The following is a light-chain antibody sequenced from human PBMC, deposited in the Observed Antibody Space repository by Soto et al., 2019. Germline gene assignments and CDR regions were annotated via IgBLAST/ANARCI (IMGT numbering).Light chain of an antibody. Sequence: EIVLTQSPATLSLSPGERATLSCRASQSVSSYLAWYQQKPGQAPRLLIYAASNRATGIPARFSGSGSGTDFTLTISSLEPEDFAVYYCQQRSNWPSFGQGTRLEIK. CDR2: AAS. CDR3: QQRSNWPS. CDR1: QSVSSY. V-gene: IGKV3-11*01. J-gene: IGKJ5*01.